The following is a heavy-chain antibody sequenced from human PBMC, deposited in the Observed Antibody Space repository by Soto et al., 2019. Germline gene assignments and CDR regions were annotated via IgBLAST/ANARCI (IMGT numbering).Heavy chain of an antibody. V-gene: IGHV3-48*01. Sequence: EVQLVESGGGLVQPGGSLRLSCVASGFTLSRYSMNWVRQAPGKGLEWVSYISRSSSTIYYADSVKGRFTISRDNAENSRYLQMKSLSGEDTAVYYCARDLAGGIPDWWGQGTRVTVSS. J-gene: IGHJ4*02. CDR2: ISRSSSTI. CDR1: GFTLSRYS. CDR3: ARDLAGGIPDW. D-gene: IGHD6-13*01.